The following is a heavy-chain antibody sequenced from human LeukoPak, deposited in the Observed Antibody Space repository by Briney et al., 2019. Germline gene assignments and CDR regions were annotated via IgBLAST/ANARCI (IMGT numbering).Heavy chain of an antibody. D-gene: IGHD6-13*01. CDR1: GFTFSSYE. CDR2: ISSSSSFI. V-gene: IGHV3-21*01. CDR3: AREKDIAAAGTYYYYGMDV. Sequence: PGGSLRLSCAASGFTFSSYEMNWVRQAPGKGLEWVSSISSSSSFIYYADSVKGRFTISRDNAKNSLYLQMNSLRAEDTAVYYCAREKDIAAAGTYYYYGMDVWGQGTTVTVSS. J-gene: IGHJ6*02.